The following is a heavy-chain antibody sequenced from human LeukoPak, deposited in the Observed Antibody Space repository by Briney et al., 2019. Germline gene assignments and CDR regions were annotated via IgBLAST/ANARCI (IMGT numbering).Heavy chain of an antibody. CDR2: IRSSGSSI. J-gene: IGHJ4*02. CDR1: GFAFSSFA. CDR3: ARGHYHSSGYPYFDF. V-gene: IGHV3-48*04. D-gene: IGHD3-22*01. Sequence: PGGSLRLSCVASGFAFSSFAMSWVRQAPGKGLEWVSYIRSSGSSIYYADSVKGRFTISRDNAKNSLYLQMNSLRAEDTAVYYCARGHYHSSGYPYFDFWGQGTLVTVSS.